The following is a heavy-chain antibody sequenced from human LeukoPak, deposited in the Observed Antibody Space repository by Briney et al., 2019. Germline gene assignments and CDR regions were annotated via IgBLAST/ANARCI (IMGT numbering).Heavy chain of an antibody. CDR1: GFTFSFYG. CDR2: ISSGSNSI. Sequence: GGSLRLSCAASGFTFSFYGMNWARQAPGKVLEWVSYISSGSNSIYYADSVKGRFTISRDNSKNTLYLQMGSLRAEDMAVYYCTRDFLSRDGSGFGDIWGQGTMVTVSS. J-gene: IGHJ3*02. D-gene: IGHD3-10*01. CDR3: TRDFLSRDGSGFGDI. V-gene: IGHV3-48*01.